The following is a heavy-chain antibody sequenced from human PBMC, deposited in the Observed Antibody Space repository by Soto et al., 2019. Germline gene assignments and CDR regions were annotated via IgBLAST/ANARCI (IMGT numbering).Heavy chain of an antibody. J-gene: IGHJ4*02. CDR1: GGSINTFD. CDR2: IFSSGST. Sequence: PSETLSLTCTVSGGSINTFDWSWVRQPAGKGLEWLGRIFSSGSTSFNPSLESRVAMSVDTSKNHFSLNLRSVTAADMAVYYGAREGSCSAYNFPHGIQLCSFNFCGQGALVTFCS. D-gene: IGHD5-12*01. V-gene: IGHV4-4*07. CDR3: AREGSCSAYNFPHGIQLCSFNF.